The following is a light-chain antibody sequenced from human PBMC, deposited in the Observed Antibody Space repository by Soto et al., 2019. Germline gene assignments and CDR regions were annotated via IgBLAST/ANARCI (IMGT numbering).Light chain of an antibody. CDR1: SNDVGGYNY. J-gene: IGLJ2*01. Sequence: QSALTQPRSVSGSPGQSVTISCTGSSNDVGGYNYVSWYQQHPGKAPKLMIYDVSNRPSGVPDRFSGSKSGNTASLTISGLQAEDEADYYCCSYAGSYTLVFGGGTKLTVL. CDR2: DVS. V-gene: IGLV2-11*01. CDR3: CSYAGSYTLV.